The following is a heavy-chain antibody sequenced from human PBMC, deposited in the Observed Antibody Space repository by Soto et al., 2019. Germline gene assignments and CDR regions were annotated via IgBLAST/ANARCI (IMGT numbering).Heavy chain of an antibody. CDR3: ARDHLHDDYCYYGMDV. CDR1: GFSFTSYE. V-gene: IGHV3-48*03. Sequence: PAASLSLSCAPSGFSFTSYEMNWVRHAPGDGREWVSYISSSGSPIYYADSVKGRFTITRGNAKNSLYLQMNSRRAEDTAVYYCARDHLHDDYCYYGMDVWGQGTTVTVSS. J-gene: IGHJ6*02. D-gene: IGHD3-3*01. CDR2: ISSSGSPI.